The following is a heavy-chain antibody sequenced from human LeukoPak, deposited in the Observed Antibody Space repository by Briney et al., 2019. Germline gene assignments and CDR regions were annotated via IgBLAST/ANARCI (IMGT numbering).Heavy chain of an antibody. CDR1: GFTFSSYS. Sequence: GGSLRLSCAASGFTFSSYSMNWVRQAPGKGLEWVSSISSSSSYIHYADSVRGRFTISRDNAKNSLYLQMNSLRAEDTAVYYCASRLVWFGELLGDYWGQGTLVTVSS. J-gene: IGHJ4*02. CDR2: ISSSSSYI. CDR3: ASRLVWFGELLGDY. D-gene: IGHD3-10*01. V-gene: IGHV3-21*01.